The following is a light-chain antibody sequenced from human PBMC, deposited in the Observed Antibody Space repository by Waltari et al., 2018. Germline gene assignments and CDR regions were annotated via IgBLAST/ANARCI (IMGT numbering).Light chain of an antibody. V-gene: IGLV9-49*01. CDR3: GADHGSGSNFVV. CDR1: RGYSNYK. J-gene: IGLJ2*01. CDR2: VGTGGIVG. Sequence: HPVLTQPPSASASLGASVTLTCTLSRGYSNYKVDWYQQRPGKGPRFVMRVGTGGIVGSKGDGIPDRFSVLGSGLNRYLTIKNIQEEDESDYHCGADHGSGSNFVVFGGGTKLTVL.